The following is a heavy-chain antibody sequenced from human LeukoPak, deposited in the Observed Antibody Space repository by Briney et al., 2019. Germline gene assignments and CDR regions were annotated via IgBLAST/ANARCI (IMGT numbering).Heavy chain of an antibody. CDR1: GFTFSSYW. Sequence: GGSLRLSCAASGFTFSSYWMSWVRQAPGKGLEWVANIKQDGSEKYYVDSVKGRFTISRDNAKNSLYLQMNSLRAEDTAVYYCARVVVPAVPDAFDIWGQGTMVTVSS. CDR2: IKQDGSEK. J-gene: IGHJ3*02. CDR3: ARVVVPAVPDAFDI. D-gene: IGHD2-2*01. V-gene: IGHV3-7*01.